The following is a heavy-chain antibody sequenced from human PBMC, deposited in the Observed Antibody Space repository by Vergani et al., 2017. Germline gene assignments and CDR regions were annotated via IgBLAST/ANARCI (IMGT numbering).Heavy chain of an antibody. Sequence: QLQLQESDPGLVKPSETLSLTCTVSGGSIRRTFYYWCCIRQPPGKGLEWIGTIYYSGSTYYNPSLKSRVTISVDTSKNQFSLKMNSVTAADTAVYYCARHKEQLVPGNYYYYYYMDVWGKGTTVTVSS. CDR2: IYYSGST. CDR3: ARHKEQLVPGNYYYYYYMDV. D-gene: IGHD6-13*01. V-gene: IGHV4-39*01. CDR1: GGSIRRTFYY. J-gene: IGHJ6*03.